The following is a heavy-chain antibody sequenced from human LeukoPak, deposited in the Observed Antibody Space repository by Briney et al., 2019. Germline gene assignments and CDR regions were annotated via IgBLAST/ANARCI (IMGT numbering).Heavy chain of an antibody. CDR1: GFTFSSYG. Sequence: GGSLRLSCAASGFTFSSYGMHWVRQAPGKGLEWVAFIRYDGSNKYYADSVKGRFTISRDNSKNTLYLQMNGLRAEDTAVYYCAKTLSYGSGPGEDYWGQGTLVTVSS. V-gene: IGHV3-30*02. D-gene: IGHD3-10*01. CDR2: IRYDGSNK. J-gene: IGHJ4*02. CDR3: AKTLSYGSGPGEDY.